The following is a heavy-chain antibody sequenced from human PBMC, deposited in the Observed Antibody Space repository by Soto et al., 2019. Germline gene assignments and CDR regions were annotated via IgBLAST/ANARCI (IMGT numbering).Heavy chain of an antibody. Sequence: PSETLSLTCAVFGRSFSDYYGNWVRQPPGKGLEWIGEINHSGSTNYNASLKSRVTISVDTSKNQFSLKVSSVTAADTAVYYCARGGPSTSYYLSLWGQGTQVTVSS. V-gene: IGHV4-34*01. CDR3: ARGGPSTSYYLSL. CDR2: INHSGST. J-gene: IGHJ4*02. D-gene: IGHD2-2*01. CDR1: GRSFSDYY.